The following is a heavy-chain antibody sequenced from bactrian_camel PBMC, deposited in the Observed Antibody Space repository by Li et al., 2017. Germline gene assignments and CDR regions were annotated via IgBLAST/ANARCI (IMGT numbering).Heavy chain of an antibody. V-gene: IGHV3S6*01. CDR1: GLPFSNYW. J-gene: IGHJ4*01. CDR2: ISTDSKNT. D-gene: IGHD5*01. Sequence: HVQLVESGGGLVQPGESLRISCTASGLPFSNYWMSWVRQAPGKGLEWVSRISTDSKNTYYADSVKGRFTISRDNGKNTLYLQINSLKPDDTGMYYCVARWSGEVGQGTQVTVS.